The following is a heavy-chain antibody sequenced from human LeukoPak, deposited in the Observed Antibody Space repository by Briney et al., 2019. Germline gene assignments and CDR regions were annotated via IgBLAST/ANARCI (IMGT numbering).Heavy chain of an antibody. CDR3: AKDLGHYYGSGGFDY. J-gene: IGHJ4*02. CDR2: IRYDGSNK. Sequence: GGSLRLSCAASGFTFSSYGMPWVRQAPGKGLEWVAFIRYDGSNKYYAGSVKGRFTISRDNSKNTLYLQMNSLRAEDTAVYYCAKDLGHYYGSGGFDYWGQGTLVTVSS. CDR1: GFTFSSYG. V-gene: IGHV3-30*02. D-gene: IGHD3-10*01.